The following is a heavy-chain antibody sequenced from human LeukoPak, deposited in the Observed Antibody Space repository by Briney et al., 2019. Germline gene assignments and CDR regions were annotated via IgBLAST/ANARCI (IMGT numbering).Heavy chain of an antibody. D-gene: IGHD2-2*01. CDR2: ISSSSSYI. CDR1: GFTFSSYS. Sequence: PGGSLRLSCAASGFTFSSYSMNWVRQAPGKGLEWVSSISSSSSYIYYADSVKGRFTISRDNAKNSLYLQMNSLRAEDTAVYYCAPQNVVVPAAIGWGQGTLVTVSS. CDR3: APQNVVVPAAIG. J-gene: IGHJ4*02. V-gene: IGHV3-21*01.